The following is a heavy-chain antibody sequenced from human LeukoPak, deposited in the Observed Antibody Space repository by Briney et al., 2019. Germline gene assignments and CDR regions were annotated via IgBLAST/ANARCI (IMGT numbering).Heavy chain of an antibody. J-gene: IGHJ5*02. Sequence: GGSLRLSCAASGFKFDDYGMTWVRQAPGKGLEWVSGINWNGGTTDYVDSVKGRFTISRDNAKNSLYLQMNSLRAEDTALYHCARDAGPYYYDSGRPFDPWGQGTLVTVSS. CDR1: GFKFDDYG. CDR3: ARDAGPYYYDSGRPFDP. D-gene: IGHD3-10*01. V-gene: IGHV3-20*01. CDR2: INWNGGTT.